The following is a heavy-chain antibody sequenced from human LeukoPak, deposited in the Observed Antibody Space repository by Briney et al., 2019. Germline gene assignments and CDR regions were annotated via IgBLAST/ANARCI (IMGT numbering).Heavy chain of an antibody. V-gene: IGHV1-3*01. D-gene: IGHD1-20*01. Sequence: ASVKVSCKASGYTFTSYAMHWVRQAPGHRLEWMGWINAGNGNTKYSQKFQGRVTITRDTSASTAYMELSSLRSEDTAVYYCAREGITGTTWVYWGQGTLVTVSS. J-gene: IGHJ4*02. CDR2: INAGNGNT. CDR3: AREGITGTTWVY. CDR1: GYTFTSYA.